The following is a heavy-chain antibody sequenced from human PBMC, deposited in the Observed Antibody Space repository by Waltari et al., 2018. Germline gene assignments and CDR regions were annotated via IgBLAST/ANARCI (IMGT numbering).Heavy chain of an antibody. Sequence: EVQLVESGGGSIQPGGSLRLSCGASGFTFSSNFMGWVRQAPGKGLEWVASKYNDGTTYSGDAVKGRFTIYRDNSKRTMYLQMNTLRTEDTAVYYCATGRYRFFDYWGQGTLVTVSS. CDR2: KYNDGTT. D-gene: IGHD1-26*01. J-gene: IGHJ4*02. CDR1: GFTFSSNF. CDR3: ATGRYRFFDY. V-gene: IGHV3-53*01.